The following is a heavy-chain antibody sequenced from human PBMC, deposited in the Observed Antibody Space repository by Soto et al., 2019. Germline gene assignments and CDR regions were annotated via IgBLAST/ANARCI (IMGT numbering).Heavy chain of an antibody. Sequence: QVQLVQSGAEVKNPGSSVKVSCKTSGGTFNSYLIDWVRQAPGQGLEWMGGIIPAFGTAKYAQKFQGRVTITADESTSTAYKELRPCLSEDPAVYYCARGLELRPVGSYFDIWGVGTLVTFSS. CDR2: IIPAFGTA. D-gene: IGHD6-25*01. J-gene: IGHJ4*02. V-gene: IGHV1-69*01. CDR3: ARGLELRPVGSYFDI. CDR1: GGTFNSYL.